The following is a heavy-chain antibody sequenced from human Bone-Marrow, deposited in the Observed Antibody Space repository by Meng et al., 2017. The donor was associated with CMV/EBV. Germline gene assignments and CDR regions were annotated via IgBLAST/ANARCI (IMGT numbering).Heavy chain of an antibody. CDR1: GRSISSSNW. V-gene: IGHV4/OR15-8*01. CDR3: ARQDSSGYLRLFDY. Sequence: VSGRSISSSNWWTSVRQPPGKGLEWIVAIYHSRSPTYNPSLKRRVTISVDKSKHQFSLKLRPVAAADTAVYYCARQDSSGYLRLFDYWGQGTLVTVSS. CDR2: IYHSRSP. D-gene: IGHD3-22*01. J-gene: IGHJ4*02.